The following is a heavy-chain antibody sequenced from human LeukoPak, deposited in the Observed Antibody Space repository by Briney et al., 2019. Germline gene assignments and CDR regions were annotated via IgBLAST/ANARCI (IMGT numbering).Heavy chain of an antibody. J-gene: IGHJ4*02. CDR1: GGTFSSYA. Sequence: SVKVSCKASGGTFSSYAISWVRQAPGQGLEWMGGFIPIFGTANYAQKFQGRVTITADESTSTAYMELSSLRSEDTAVYYCARGDSSSWYGYYFDYWGQGTLVTVSS. CDR3: ARGDSSSWYGYYFDY. D-gene: IGHD6-13*01. V-gene: IGHV1-69*13. CDR2: FIPIFGTA.